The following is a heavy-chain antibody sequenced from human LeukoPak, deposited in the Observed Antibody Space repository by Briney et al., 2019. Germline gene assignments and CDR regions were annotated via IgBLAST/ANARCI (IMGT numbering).Heavy chain of an antibody. Sequence: EPSQTLSLTCTVSGGSISSGGYYWSWIRQPPGKGLEWIGYIYHSGSTYYNPSLKSRVTISVDRSKNQFSLKLSSVTAADTAVYYCAREVYGTFDYWGQGTLVTVSS. CDR1: GGSISSGGYY. CDR3: AREVYGTFDY. D-gene: IGHD5/OR15-5a*01. J-gene: IGHJ4*02. V-gene: IGHV4-30-2*01. CDR2: IYHSGST.